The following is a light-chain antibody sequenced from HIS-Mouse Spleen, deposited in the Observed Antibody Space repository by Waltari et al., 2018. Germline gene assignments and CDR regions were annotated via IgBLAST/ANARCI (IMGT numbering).Light chain of an antibody. CDR3: CSYAGSSTFEV. Sequence: QSALTQPASVSGSPGQSITISCTGTSRDVGSYNLVSWYQQHPGKAPKLMIYEGSKRPSGVSNRFSGSKSGNTASLTISGLQAEDEADYYCCSYAGSSTFEVFGGGTKLTVL. CDR1: SRDVGSYNL. J-gene: IGLJ2*01. V-gene: IGLV2-23*03. CDR2: EGS.